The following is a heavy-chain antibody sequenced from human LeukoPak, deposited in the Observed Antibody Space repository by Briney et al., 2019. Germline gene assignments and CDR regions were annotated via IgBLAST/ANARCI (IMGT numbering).Heavy chain of an antibody. V-gene: IGHV5-51*01. Sequence: GESLEISCKGSGYSFTSYWIGWVRQMPGKGLEWMGIIYPGDSDTRYSPSFQGQVTISADKSIRTAYLQWSSLKASDTAMYYCARLRDSSGYYLPFDYWGQGALVTVSS. CDR1: GYSFTSYW. CDR2: IYPGDSDT. CDR3: ARLRDSSGYYLPFDY. D-gene: IGHD3-22*01. J-gene: IGHJ4*02.